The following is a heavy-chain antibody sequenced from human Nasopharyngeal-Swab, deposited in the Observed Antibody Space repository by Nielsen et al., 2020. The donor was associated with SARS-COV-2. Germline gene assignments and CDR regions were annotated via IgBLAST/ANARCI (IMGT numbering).Heavy chain of an antibody. D-gene: IGHD3-16*02. CDR2: ISAYNGNT. J-gene: IGHJ4*02. CDR3: ARAPHYNYVWGSYRQTFNFDY. V-gene: IGHV1-18*03. CDR1: GYTFSSYG. Sequence: ASVKVSCKASGYTFSSYGISWVRQAPGQGLEWMGWISAYNGNTDYAQKFQGRVTMTTDTATSTAYMELRSLRSDDMAVYYCARAPHYNYVWGSYRQTFNFDYWGQGTLVTVSS.